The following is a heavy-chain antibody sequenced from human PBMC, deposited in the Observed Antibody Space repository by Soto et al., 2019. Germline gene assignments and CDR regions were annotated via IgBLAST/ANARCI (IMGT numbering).Heavy chain of an antibody. CDR2: VRNKVNSYTT. V-gene: IGHV3-72*01. CDR3: SRAGILTTPYYTDY. J-gene: IGHJ4*02. CDR1: GFTFSDYY. Sequence: EVQLVESGGGLVQPEGSLRLSCAASGFTFSDYYMDWVRQAPGKGLEWVGRVRNKVNSYTTEYVASVKGRFTVSRDDSRNSLYLQMNSLKTEDTAMYYCSRAGILTTPYYTDYWGLGTLVTVSS. D-gene: IGHD2-15*01.